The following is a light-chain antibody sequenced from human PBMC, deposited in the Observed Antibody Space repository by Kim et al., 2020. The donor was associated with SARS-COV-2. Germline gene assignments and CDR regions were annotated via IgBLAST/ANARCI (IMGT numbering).Light chain of an antibody. CDR3: QQSYTFPRT. J-gene: IGKJ1*01. Sequence: DIHMTQSPSSLSASVGDRVTITCRTSQRISSSLNWYQQKPGTAPKLLIYAASGLQCGVPSRFSGSGSGTDFTLTINGLQPEDFATYFCQQSYTFPRTFGQGTKVDIK. V-gene: IGKV1-39*01. CDR1: QRISSS. CDR2: AAS.